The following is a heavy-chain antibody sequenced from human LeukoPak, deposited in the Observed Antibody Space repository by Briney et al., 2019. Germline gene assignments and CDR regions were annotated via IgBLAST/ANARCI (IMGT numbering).Heavy chain of an antibody. Sequence: GGSLRLSCAASGFTFSSYWMHWVRQAPGKGLVWVSRINNDGSSTSYADSVKGRFTISRDNAKNTLYLQMNSLRDGDTAVYYCARDRWYYAFDIWGQGTMVTVSS. V-gene: IGHV3-74*01. CDR3: ARDRWYYAFDI. D-gene: IGHD6-13*01. CDR1: GFTFSSYW. J-gene: IGHJ3*02. CDR2: INNDGSST.